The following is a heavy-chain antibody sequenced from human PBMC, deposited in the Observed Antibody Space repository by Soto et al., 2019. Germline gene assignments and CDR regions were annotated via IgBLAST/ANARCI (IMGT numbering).Heavy chain of an antibody. Sequence: QLQLQESGSGLVKPSQTLSLTCAVSGGSISSGGYSWSWIRQPPGKGLEWIGYIYHSGYTSCNPSLKRRVTISVDRAKNQFSLKLSSVTAADTAVYYCARAHYGDYGYGMDVWGQGTTVTVSS. J-gene: IGHJ6*02. D-gene: IGHD4-17*01. CDR1: GGSISSGGYS. CDR2: IYHSGYT. V-gene: IGHV4-30-2*01. CDR3: ARAHYGDYGYGMDV.